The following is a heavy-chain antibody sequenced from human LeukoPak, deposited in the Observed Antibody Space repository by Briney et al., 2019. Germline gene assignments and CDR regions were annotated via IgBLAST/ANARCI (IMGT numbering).Heavy chain of an antibody. J-gene: IGHJ5*02. Sequence: SVKVSCKASGGTFSSYAISWVRQAPGQGLEWMGGIIPIFGTANYAQKFQGRVTITADEPTSTAYMELSSLRSEDTAVYYCARDPGAYSSGWYVYNWFDPWGQGTLVTVSS. CDR3: ARDPGAYSSGWYVYNWFDP. D-gene: IGHD6-19*01. CDR1: GGTFSSYA. CDR2: IIPIFGTA. V-gene: IGHV1-69*01.